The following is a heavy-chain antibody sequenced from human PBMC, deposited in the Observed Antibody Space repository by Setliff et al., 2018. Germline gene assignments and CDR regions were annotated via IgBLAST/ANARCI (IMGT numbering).Heavy chain of an antibody. CDR3: SRLVRFCTRTSCQRLSGGEF. D-gene: IGHD2-8*01. CDR1: GYTFSDYG. Sequence: GASVKVSCKTSGYTFSDYGIAWVRQAPGQGLEWMGWVSPHNGKTYDSPKPHGRVTLTTDTSTSTAYMELRSLGSDDTAVYYCSRLVRFCTRTSCQRLSGGEFWGQGTLVTVSS. J-gene: IGHJ4*02. V-gene: IGHV1-18*01. CDR2: VSPHNGKT.